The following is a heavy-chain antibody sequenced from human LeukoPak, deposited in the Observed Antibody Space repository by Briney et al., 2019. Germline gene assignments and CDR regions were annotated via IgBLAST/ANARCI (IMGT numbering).Heavy chain of an antibody. Sequence: GESLKISCKGSGYRFTSYWIGWVRQMPGKGLEWMGIICPSDSDTRYSPSFQGQVSISADKSISAAYLQWSSLKASDTAMYYCASAAPDAFDIWGQGTMVTVSS. CDR2: ICPSDSDT. CDR1: GYRFTSYW. D-gene: IGHD6-25*01. J-gene: IGHJ3*02. V-gene: IGHV5-51*01. CDR3: ASAAPDAFDI.